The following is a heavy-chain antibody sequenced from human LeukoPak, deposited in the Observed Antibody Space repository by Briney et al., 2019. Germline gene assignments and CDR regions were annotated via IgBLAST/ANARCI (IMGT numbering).Heavy chain of an antibody. CDR3: ATTTYGGNSGTFDI. D-gene: IGHD4-23*01. CDR2: IYSSGST. CDR1: GGSISNYY. J-gene: IGHJ3*02. V-gene: IGHV4-59*01. Sequence: PSETLSLTCTVSGGSISNYYWNWIRQPPGKGLEWIGYIYSSGSTSYNSSLKSRLTMSLDTSNNQFSLDLSSVTAADTALYYCATTTYGGNSGTFDIWGQGTMVTVFS.